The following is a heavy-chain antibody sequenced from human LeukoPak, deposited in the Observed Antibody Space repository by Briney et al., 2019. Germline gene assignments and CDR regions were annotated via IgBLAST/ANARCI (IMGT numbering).Heavy chain of an antibody. D-gene: IGHD3-22*01. CDR3: AKDYYDSSGYDYLPGG. Sequence: PGGSLRLSCAASGFTFDDYDMHWVRQAPGKGLEWVSLISGDGGSTYYADSVKGRFTISRDNSKNSLYLQMNCLRTEDTALYYCAKDYYDSSGYDYLPGGWGQGTLVTVSS. CDR1: GFTFDDYD. CDR2: ISGDGGST. V-gene: IGHV3-43*02. J-gene: IGHJ4*02.